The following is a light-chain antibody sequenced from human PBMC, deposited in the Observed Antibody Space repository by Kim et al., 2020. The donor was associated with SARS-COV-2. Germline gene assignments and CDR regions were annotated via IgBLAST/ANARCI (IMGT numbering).Light chain of an antibody. Sequence: ALGQTVRITCQGDSLRNSYASWYQQKPGQAPILVMSDENNRPSGIPDRFSGSTSGSTASLTITGAQAEDEADYYCCSRNSRAKVYVFGTGTKVTV. CDR3: CSRNSRAKVYV. CDR1: SLRNSY. V-gene: IGLV3-19*01. CDR2: DEN. J-gene: IGLJ1*01.